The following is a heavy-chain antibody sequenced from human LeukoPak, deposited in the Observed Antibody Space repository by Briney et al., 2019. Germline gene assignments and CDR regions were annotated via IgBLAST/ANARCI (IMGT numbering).Heavy chain of an antibody. CDR3: AKASDYGGNLFDY. J-gene: IGHJ4*02. V-gene: IGHV3-23*01. Sequence: GGSLRLSCAASGFTFSSYAMSWVRQAPGKGLEWVSAISGSGGSTYYADSVKGWFTISRDNSKNTLYLQMNSLRAEDTAVYYCAKASDYGGNLFDYWGQGTLVTVSS. D-gene: IGHD4-23*01. CDR1: GFTFSSYA. CDR2: ISGSGGST.